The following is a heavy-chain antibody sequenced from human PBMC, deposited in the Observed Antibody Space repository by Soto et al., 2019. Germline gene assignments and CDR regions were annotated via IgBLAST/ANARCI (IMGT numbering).Heavy chain of an antibody. CDR3: ARRLSFIAADVYFDY. J-gene: IGHJ4*02. CDR1: GGSISSSSYY. V-gene: IGHV4-39*01. D-gene: IGHD6-13*01. CDR2: IYYSGST. Sequence: SETLSLTCTVSGGSISSSSYYWGWIRQPPGKGLEWIGSIYYSGSTYYNPSLKSRVTISVDTSKNQFSLKLSSVTAADTAVYYCARRLSFIAADVYFDYWGQGTLVTVSS.